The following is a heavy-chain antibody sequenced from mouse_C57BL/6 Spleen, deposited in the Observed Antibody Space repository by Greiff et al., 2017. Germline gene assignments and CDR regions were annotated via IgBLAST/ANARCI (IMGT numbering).Heavy chain of an antibody. V-gene: IGHV14-4*01. D-gene: IGHD1-1*01. CDR2: IDPENGDT. J-gene: IGHJ2*01. Sequence: EVQGVESGAELVRPGASVKLSCTASGFNIKDDYMHWVKQRPEQGLEWIGWIDPENGDTEYASKFQGKATITADTSSNTAYLQLSSLTSEDTAVYYCPYGSGNDDWGQGTTLTVSS. CDR3: PYGSGNDD. CDR1: GFNIKDDY.